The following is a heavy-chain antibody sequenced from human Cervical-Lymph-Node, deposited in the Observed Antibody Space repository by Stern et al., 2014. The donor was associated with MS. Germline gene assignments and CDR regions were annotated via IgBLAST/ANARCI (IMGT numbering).Heavy chain of an antibody. CDR2: LWYDGSNS. D-gene: IGHD3-9*01. J-gene: IGHJ4*02. V-gene: IGHV3-33*01. Sequence: QVQLVESGGGVVQPGRSLRLSCVASGFPFSSYGMHWVRQSPGKGLEWVAALWYDGSNSYHADSVKGRFTISRDDSKNTLYLQMNSLRVEDTAVYYCARDGPIGRDWSQGEYWGPGTLVTVSS. CDR1: GFPFSSYG. CDR3: ARDGPIGRDWSQGEY.